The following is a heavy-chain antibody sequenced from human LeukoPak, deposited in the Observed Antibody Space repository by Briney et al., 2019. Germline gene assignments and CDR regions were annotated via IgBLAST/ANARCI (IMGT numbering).Heavy chain of an antibody. J-gene: IGHJ4*02. CDR3: ARDLYGGTSATFDY. Sequence: ASVKVSCKASGYTFTGYYMRWVRQAPGQGLEWMGWINTNSGGTYYAQKFQGRVTMTSDTSISTAYMELSRLRSDNTAVYYCARDLYGGTSATFDYWGQGTLVTVSS. V-gene: IGHV1-2*02. CDR1: GYTFTGYY. CDR2: INTNSGGT. D-gene: IGHD4-23*01.